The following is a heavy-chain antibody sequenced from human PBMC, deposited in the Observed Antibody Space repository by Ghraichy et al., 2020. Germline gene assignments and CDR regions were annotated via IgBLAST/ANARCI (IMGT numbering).Heavy chain of an antibody. CDR2: INHSGNT. CDR3: AMLLSMDV. J-gene: IGHJ6*03. CDR1: GGSFSGYY. Sequence: LETLSLTCAVYGGSFSGYYWSWIRQPPGKGLEWIGEINHSGNTNYNPSLKSRVTISVDTSKTQFSLRLSSVTAADTAVYYCAMLLSMDVWGKGTTVTVSS. D-gene: IGHD2-21*01. V-gene: IGHV4-34*01.